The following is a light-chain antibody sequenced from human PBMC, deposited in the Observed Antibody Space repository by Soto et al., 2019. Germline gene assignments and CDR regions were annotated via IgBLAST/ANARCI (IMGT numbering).Light chain of an antibody. J-gene: IGLJ2*01. Sequence: NFMLTQPHSVSESPGKTVTISCTRSSGSIASNYVQWYQQRPDSAPTPVIYEDSQRPSGVPDRFSGSIDSSSNSASLTISRLKTEDEADYYCQSFDISNVVFGGGTKL. CDR3: QSFDISNVV. CDR1: SGSIASNY. V-gene: IGLV6-57*04. CDR2: EDS.